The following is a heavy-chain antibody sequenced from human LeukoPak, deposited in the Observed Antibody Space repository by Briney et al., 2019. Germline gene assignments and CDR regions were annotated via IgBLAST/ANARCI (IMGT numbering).Heavy chain of an antibody. D-gene: IGHD3-3*01. CDR2: ISSSGSTI. J-gene: IGHJ4*02. CDR1: GFTFSDYY. Sequence: GGSLRLSCAASGFTFSDYYMSWIRQAPGKGLEWVSYISSSGSTIYYADSVKGRFTISRDNAKNSLYLQMNSLRAEDTAVYYCARDSTADFWSGLYYFDYWAREPWSPSPQ. V-gene: IGHV3-11*01. CDR3: ARDSTADFWSGLYYFDY.